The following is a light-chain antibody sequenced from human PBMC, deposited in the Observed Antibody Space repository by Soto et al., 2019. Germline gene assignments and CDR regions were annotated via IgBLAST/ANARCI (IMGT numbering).Light chain of an antibody. CDR2: DAS. CDR1: QSISGW. CDR3: QQSYSTPQT. J-gene: IGKJ1*01. Sequence: DIQMTQSPSTLSASVGDRVTITCRASQSISGWLAWYQQKPGKAPKLLIYDASSLQSGVPSRFSGSGSGTDFTLTISSLQSEDFATYYCQQSYSTPQTFGQGTKVDIK. V-gene: IGKV1-39*01.